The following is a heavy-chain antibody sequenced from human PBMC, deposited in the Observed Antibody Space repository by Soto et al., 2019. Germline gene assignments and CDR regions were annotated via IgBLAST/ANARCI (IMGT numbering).Heavy chain of an antibody. J-gene: IGHJ4*02. Sequence: QVPLVQSGAEVKKPGASVKFSCKASGYTFINYAIHWVRKAPGPSLEWKGWIYAANANTDYSESFQGRITFTRDTSAGTAYMELSSLSSEDTAVYYCARDRTVQLERRGAPDYWGQGTLVIVSS. CDR2: IYAANANT. CDR3: ARDRTVQLERRGAPDY. CDR1: GYTFINYA. D-gene: IGHD1-1*01. V-gene: IGHV1-3*01.